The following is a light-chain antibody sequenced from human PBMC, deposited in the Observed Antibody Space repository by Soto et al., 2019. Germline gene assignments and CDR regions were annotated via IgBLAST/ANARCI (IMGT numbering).Light chain of an antibody. Sequence: QCALTQPASVSGSAGQSITISGTGTSSDVGGYNYVSWYQQHPGKAPKLMIYDVTNRPSGISNRFSGSKSGNTASLTISGLQAEDEADYYCSSYTSTSTYVFGTGTKVTVL. CDR1: SSDVGGYNY. J-gene: IGLJ1*01. CDR3: SSYTSTSTYV. CDR2: DVT. V-gene: IGLV2-14*01.